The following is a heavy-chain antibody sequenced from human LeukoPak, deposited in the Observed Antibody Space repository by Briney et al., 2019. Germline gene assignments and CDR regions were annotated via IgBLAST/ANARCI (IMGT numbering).Heavy chain of an antibody. Sequence: PGGSLRLSCAASGFTFSSYAMCWVRQAPGKGLESISAISGSGGSTYYADSVKGRFTISRDNSKNTLYLQMNSLRAEDTAIYYCAKRLATAAGTGKGAFDIWGQGTMVTVSS. CDR1: GFTFSSYA. V-gene: IGHV3-23*01. CDR2: ISGSGGST. D-gene: IGHD6-13*01. CDR3: AKRLATAAGTGKGAFDI. J-gene: IGHJ3*02.